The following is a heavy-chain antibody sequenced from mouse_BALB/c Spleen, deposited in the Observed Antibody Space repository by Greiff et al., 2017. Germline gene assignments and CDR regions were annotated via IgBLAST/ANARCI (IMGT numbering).Heavy chain of an antibody. V-gene: IGHV5-17*02. Sequence: EVQVVESGGGLVQPGGSRKLSCAASGFTFSSFGMHWVRQAPEKGLEWVAYISSGSSTNYYADTVKGRFTISRDNPKNTLFLHMTSLRSEDTAMYYCARHGAYDAMDYWGQGTSVTVSS. J-gene: IGHJ4*01. CDR1: GFTFSSFG. CDR3: ARHGAYDAMDY. CDR2: ISSGSSTN.